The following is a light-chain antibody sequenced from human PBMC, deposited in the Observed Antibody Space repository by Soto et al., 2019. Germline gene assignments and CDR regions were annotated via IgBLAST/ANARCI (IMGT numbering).Light chain of an antibody. CDR1: SSDVGSYNV. CDR3: SSYTSSSTPGV. Sequence: QSVLTQPASVSGSPGQSITISCTGTSSDVGSYNVVSWYQQYPGKAPKLMIYEVSNRPSGVSNRFSGSKSGNTASLTISGLQAEDEADYYCSSYTSSSTPGVFGTGTKVTVL. J-gene: IGLJ1*01. CDR2: EVS. V-gene: IGLV2-14*02.